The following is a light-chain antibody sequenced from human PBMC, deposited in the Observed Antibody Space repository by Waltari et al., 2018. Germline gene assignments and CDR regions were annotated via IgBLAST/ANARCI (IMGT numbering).Light chain of an antibody. Sequence: DIVLTQSPATLSLSPGERATLSCRASQSVNNYLAWYQQKPGQAPRLLIYGASTRATGIPARFSGSGSGTEFTLTISSLQSEDFAVYYCQQYNNWPPWTFGQGTKVEIK. V-gene: IGKV3-15*01. CDR2: GAS. CDR3: QQYNNWPPWT. J-gene: IGKJ1*01. CDR1: QSVNNY.